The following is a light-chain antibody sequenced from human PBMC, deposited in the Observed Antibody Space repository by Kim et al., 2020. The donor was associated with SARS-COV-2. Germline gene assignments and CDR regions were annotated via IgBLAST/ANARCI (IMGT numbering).Light chain of an antibody. Sequence: SYELTQPPSVSVSPGQTASITCTGDNLGDKYACWYQQKPGQSPVLVIYYDTKRPSGIPERFSGSNSGNTATLTISGAQAMDEADYYCQAWNSSTVVFGGGTQLTVL. CDR2: YDT. J-gene: IGLJ2*01. CDR1: NLGDKY. CDR3: QAWNSSTVV. V-gene: IGLV3-1*01.